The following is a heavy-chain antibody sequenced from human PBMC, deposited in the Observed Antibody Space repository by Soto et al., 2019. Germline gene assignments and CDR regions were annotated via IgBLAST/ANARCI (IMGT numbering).Heavy chain of an antibody. Sequence: GGSLRLSCAASGFTFSSYEMNWVRQAPGKGLEWVSYISSSGSTIYYADSVKGRFTISRDNAKNSLYLQMNSLRAEDTAVYYCARDRNVCGSYRYKGFDYWGHGTPVPASS. D-gene: IGHD3-16*02. CDR1: GFTFSSYE. CDR3: ARDRNVCGSYRYKGFDY. V-gene: IGHV3-48*03. J-gene: IGHJ5*01. CDR2: ISSSGSTI.